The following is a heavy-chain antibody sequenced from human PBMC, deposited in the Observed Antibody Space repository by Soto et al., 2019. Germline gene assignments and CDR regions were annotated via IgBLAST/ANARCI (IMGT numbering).Heavy chain of an antibody. V-gene: IGHV4-59*01. Sequence: SETLSLTCTVSGGSISSYYWSWIRQPPGKGLEWIGFIFYSGSTSYNPPLKSRVTISIDTSEYQFSLKLNSVTAADTAVYYCASMIGDPVLSFDSWGQGTLVTVSS. CDR3: ASMIGDPVLSFDS. CDR2: IFYSGST. CDR1: GGSISSYY. D-gene: IGHD3-10*02. J-gene: IGHJ5*01.